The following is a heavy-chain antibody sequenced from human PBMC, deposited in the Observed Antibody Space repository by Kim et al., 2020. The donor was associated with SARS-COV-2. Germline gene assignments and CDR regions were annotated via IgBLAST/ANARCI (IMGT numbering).Heavy chain of an antibody. Sequence: ANSVKGRLTLSRDNSKNTLYLQMGSLRAGDMAVYYCARVAAAGIFSWFDPWGQGTLVTVSS. V-gene: IGHV3-64*01. J-gene: IGHJ5*02. D-gene: IGHD6-13*01. CDR3: ARVAAAGIFSWFDP.